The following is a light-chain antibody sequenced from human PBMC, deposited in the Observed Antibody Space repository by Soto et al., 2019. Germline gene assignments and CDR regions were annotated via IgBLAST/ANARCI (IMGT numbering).Light chain of an antibody. CDR1: SSDVGGYNY. Sequence: QSALTQPASVSGSPGQSITISCTGTSSDVGGYNYVSWYQQHPGKAPKLMIYDVSNRPSGVSNPFSGSKSGNTASLTISGLQAEDEADYYCSSYTSSSTPVFGGGTKLTVL. CDR3: SSYTSSSTPV. V-gene: IGLV2-14*01. CDR2: DVS. J-gene: IGLJ2*01.